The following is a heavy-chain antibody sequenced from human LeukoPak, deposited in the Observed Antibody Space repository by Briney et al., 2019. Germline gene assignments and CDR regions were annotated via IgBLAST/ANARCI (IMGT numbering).Heavy chain of an antibody. J-gene: IGHJ3*02. CDR3: ARGRGGSGSSDAFDI. Sequence: PSETLSLTCTVSGGSISSYYWSWIRQPPGKGLEWIGEINHSGSTNYNPSLKSRVTISVDTSKNQFSLKLSSVTAADTAVYYCARGRGGSGSSDAFDIWGQGTMVTVSS. CDR2: INHSGST. CDR1: GGSISSYY. D-gene: IGHD3-10*01. V-gene: IGHV4-34*01.